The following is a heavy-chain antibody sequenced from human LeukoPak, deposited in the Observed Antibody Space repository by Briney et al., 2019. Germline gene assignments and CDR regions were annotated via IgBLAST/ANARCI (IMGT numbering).Heavy chain of an antibody. J-gene: IGHJ6*03. CDR2: IYSGGST. D-gene: IGHD6-13*01. Sequence: PGGSLRLSCAASGFTVSSSYMSWVRQAPGKGLEWVSAIYSGGSTYYADSVKGRFTISRDNSKNTLYLQINSLRAEDTAVYYCARGGAAPTPYYYYYYMDVWGKGTTVTVSS. CDR1: GFTVSSSY. V-gene: IGHV3-53*01. CDR3: ARGGAAPTPYYYYYYMDV.